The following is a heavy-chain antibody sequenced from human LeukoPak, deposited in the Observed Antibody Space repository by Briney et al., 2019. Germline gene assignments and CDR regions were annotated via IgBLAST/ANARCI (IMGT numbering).Heavy chain of an antibody. CDR3: ASDGSNRLNFDY. J-gene: IGHJ4*02. Sequence: ASVKVSCKASGYTFTSYGISWVRQAPGQGLEWMGWINAYNGNTNYAQKFQGRVTMTTDTSTSTACMELSRLRSDDTAVYYCASDGSNRLNFDYWGQGTLVTVSS. CDR1: GYTFTSYG. D-gene: IGHD1-14*01. V-gene: IGHV1-18*01. CDR2: INAYNGNT.